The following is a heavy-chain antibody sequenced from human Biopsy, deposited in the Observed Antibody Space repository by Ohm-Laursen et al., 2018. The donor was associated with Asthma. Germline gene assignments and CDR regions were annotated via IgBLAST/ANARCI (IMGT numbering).Heavy chain of an antibody. V-gene: IGHV3-30*03. CDR3: ARQSGQDYGDSSGFDI. CDR1: GFVFSQCG. CDR2: VSSDGHTK. D-gene: IGHD3-22*01. Sequence: SLRLSCAASGFVFSQCGMHWVRQGPGKGLEWVALVSSDGHTKYYADSVKGRFTISRDNSRNRLYLQIDRLTVEDSAAYFCARQSGQDYGDSSGFDIWGQGTKVAVSS. J-gene: IGHJ3*02.